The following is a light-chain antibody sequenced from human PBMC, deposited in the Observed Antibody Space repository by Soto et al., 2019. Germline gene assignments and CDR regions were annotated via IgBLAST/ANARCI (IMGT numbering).Light chain of an antibody. CDR3: QQYGSSPGP. V-gene: IGKV3-20*01. Sequence: EIVLTQSPATLSVSPGERATLSCRASQSVAGNLAWYQQKPGQAPRLLIYGASTRATGIPARFSGSGSGTEFTLTISRLEPEDFAVYYCQQYGSSPGPFGQGTKVDI. CDR2: GAS. J-gene: IGKJ1*01. CDR1: QSVAGN.